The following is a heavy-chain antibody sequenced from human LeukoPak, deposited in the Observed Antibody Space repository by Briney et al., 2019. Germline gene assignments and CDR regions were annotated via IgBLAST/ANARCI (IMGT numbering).Heavy chain of an antibody. J-gene: IGHJ5*02. CDR1: GYTFTSYA. CDR3: ARDPGIAVAGPPGFWFDP. V-gene: IGHV1-3*01. D-gene: IGHD6-19*01. CDR2: INAGNGNT. Sequence: GASVKVSCKASGYTFTSYAMYWVRQAPGQRLEWMGWINAGNGNTKYSQKFQGRVTITRDTSASTAYMELSSLRSEDTAVYYCARDPGIAVAGPPGFWFDPWGQGTLVTVSS.